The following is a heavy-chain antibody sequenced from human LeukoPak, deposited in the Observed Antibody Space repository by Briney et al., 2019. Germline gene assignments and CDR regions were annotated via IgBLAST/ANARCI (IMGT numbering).Heavy chain of an antibody. D-gene: IGHD6-19*01. CDR2: IPASGGNT. V-gene: IGHV3-23*01. Sequence: PGGSLRLSCAASGFTFSTFGMRWVRQAPGKGLEWFSTIPASGGNTYYADSVRGRFTISRDNSKNTLYLQINSLTAEDTAIYYCVRYLSGWYYFDWWGQGTLVTVSS. J-gene: IGHJ4*02. CDR3: VRYLSGWYYFDW. CDR1: GFTFSTFG.